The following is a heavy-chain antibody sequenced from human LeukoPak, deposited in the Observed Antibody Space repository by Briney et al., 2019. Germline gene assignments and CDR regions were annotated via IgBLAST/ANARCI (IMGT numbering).Heavy chain of an antibody. CDR1: GFTVSSNY. V-gene: IGHV3-53*01. CDR2: IYSGGST. Sequence: GGSLRLSCAASGFTVSSNYMSWVRQAPGKGLEWVSVIYSGGSTYYADSVKGRFTISRDNSKNTLYLQMNSVRAEDTAVHYCARGRDGYNFGYWGQGTLVTVSS. J-gene: IGHJ4*02. D-gene: IGHD5-24*01. CDR3: ARGRDGYNFGY.